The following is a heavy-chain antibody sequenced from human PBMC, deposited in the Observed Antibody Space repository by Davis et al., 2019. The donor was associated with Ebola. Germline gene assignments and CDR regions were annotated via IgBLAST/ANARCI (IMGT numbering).Heavy chain of an antibody. CDR2: ISSDSDYI. Sequence: GESLKISCAASGFTFYSFAMSWVRQAPGKGLEWVSSISSDSDYIYYADSAKGRFTISRDNAKNSLYLQMNSLRAEDTALYYCAKGSVRGDSYYYYGMDVWGKGTTVTVSS. D-gene: IGHD2-21*02. J-gene: IGHJ6*04. CDR3: AKGSVRGDSYYYYGMDV. V-gene: IGHV3-21*04. CDR1: GFTFYSFA.